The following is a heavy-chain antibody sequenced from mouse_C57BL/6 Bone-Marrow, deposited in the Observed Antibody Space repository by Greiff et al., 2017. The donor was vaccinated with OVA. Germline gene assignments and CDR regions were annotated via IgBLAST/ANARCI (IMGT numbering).Heavy chain of an antibody. Sequence: EVKLVESGPGLVKPSQSLSLTCSVTGYSITSGYYWNWIRQFPGNKLEWMGYISYDGSNNYNPSLKNRISITRDTSKNQFFLKLNSVTTEDTATYYCARNYGNPWYFDVWGTGTTVTVSS. V-gene: IGHV3-6*01. CDR2: ISYDGSN. D-gene: IGHD1-1*01. CDR3: ARNYGNPWYFDV. CDR1: GYSITSGYY. J-gene: IGHJ1*03.